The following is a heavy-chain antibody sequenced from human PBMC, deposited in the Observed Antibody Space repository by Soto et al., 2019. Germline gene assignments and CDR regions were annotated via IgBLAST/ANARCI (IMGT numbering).Heavy chain of an antibody. CDR1: GLTVGSSA. CDR2: LSGDGKAT. V-gene: IGHV3-23*01. J-gene: IGHJ5*02. D-gene: IGHD3-3*01. CDR3: ARITRS. Sequence: EVRLLESGGGLVQPGGSLRLSCAASGLTVGSSAMTWVRQAPGKGLEWISSLSGDGKATYYADSVKGRFTISRDISKNTLFLQMDSRRVEATAIYFCARITRSWGQGTRVTVSS.